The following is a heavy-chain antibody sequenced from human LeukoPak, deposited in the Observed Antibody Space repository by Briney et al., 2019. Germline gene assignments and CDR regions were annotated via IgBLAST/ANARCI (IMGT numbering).Heavy chain of an antibody. CDR1: GFTFSGYW. D-gene: IGHD3-16*02. J-gene: IGHJ4*02. CDR3: ARVPYDYVWGSYRYSGFDY. V-gene: IGHV3-7*04. CDR2: IKQDGSEK. Sequence: SGGSLRLSCAASGFTFSGYWMSWVRQAPGKGLEWVANIKQDGSEKYYVDSVKGRFTISRDNAKNSLYLQMNSLRAEDTAVYYCARVPYDYVWGSYRYSGFDYWGQGTLVTVSS.